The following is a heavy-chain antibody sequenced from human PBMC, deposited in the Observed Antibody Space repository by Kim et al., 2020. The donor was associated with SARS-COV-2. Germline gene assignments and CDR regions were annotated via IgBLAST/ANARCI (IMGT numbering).Heavy chain of an antibody. V-gene: IGHV3-7*03. CDR3: ARETTVVTPVDY. D-gene: IGHD4-17*01. J-gene: IGHJ4*02. Sequence: YVDPVKGRFTISRDNAKNSLSLQMNSLRAEDTAVYYCARETTVVTPVDYWGQGTLVTVSS.